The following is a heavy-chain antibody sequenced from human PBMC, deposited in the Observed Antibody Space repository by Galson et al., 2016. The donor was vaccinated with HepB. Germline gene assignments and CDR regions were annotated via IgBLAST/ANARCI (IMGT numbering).Heavy chain of an antibody. CDR1: GDSVSSNSAG. D-gene: IGHD7-27*01. J-gene: IGHJ4*02. CDR3: ARSYLLGRGFGS. CDR2: TYYRSTWHF. Sequence: CAISGDSVSSNSAGWYWIRQSPSRGLEWLGRTYYRSTWHFDYAESVKSRITINPEPAKNQFSLPLNSVTPEDTAIYYCARSYLLGRGFGSWGQGTLVTVSS. V-gene: IGHV6-1*01.